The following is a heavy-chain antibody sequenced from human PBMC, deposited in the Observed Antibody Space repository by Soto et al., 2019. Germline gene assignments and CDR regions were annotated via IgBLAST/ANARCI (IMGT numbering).Heavy chain of an antibody. Sequence: SETLSLTCTVSGDSIISSDFYWGWVRQPPGKGLEWIGSIFYLGSSYYNPSLKSRVTMSVDTSKSQFSLRLRSVTAADTALYFCARHSLALRKNNWFDPWGQGIMVTVSS. V-gene: IGHV4-39*01. D-gene: IGHD3-3*02. CDR3: ARHSLALRKNNWFDP. CDR1: GDSIISSDFY. J-gene: IGHJ5*02. CDR2: IFYLGSS.